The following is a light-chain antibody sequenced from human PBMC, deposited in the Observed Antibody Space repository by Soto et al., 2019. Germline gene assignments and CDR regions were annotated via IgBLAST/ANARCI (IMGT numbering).Light chain of an antibody. CDR3: QQYNNYPT. V-gene: IGKV1-5*01. J-gene: IGKJ1*01. Sequence: SVPLTYRASQSISDWLAWFQLKPGKAPKLLIYDASSLESGVPSRFSGSGSGTEFTLTISSLQPDDFATYYCQQYNNYPTFGQGTKVDIK. CDR2: DAS. CDR1: QSISDW.